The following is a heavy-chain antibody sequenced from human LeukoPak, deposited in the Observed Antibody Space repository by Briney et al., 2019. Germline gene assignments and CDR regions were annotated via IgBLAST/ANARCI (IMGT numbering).Heavy chain of an antibody. CDR1: GFSFSTYS. CDR3: ARWYSSGWYSDY. D-gene: IGHD6-19*01. J-gene: IGHJ4*02. V-gene: IGHV3-21*06. Sequence: GVSLRLSCAASGFSFSTYSMIWVRQAPGKGLEWVSSVSGTSEYIYYADSVRGRFTISRDNAKNTVYLQMNSLRAEDTAVYYCARWYSSGWYSDYWGQGTLVTVSS. CDR2: VSGTSEYI.